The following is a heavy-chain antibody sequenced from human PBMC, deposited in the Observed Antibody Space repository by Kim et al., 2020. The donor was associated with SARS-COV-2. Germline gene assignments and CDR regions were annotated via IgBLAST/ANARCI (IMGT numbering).Heavy chain of an antibody. Sequence: SETLSLTCTVSGDSISSTCCFWGWIRQPPGKGLEWIGDIYYTGTTFYNPSLKSRVTISVDTSKNQFSLRLTSVTAADTAVYYCARRNGFFDSWGQGTLVT. CDR3: ARRNGFFDS. J-gene: IGHJ4*02. V-gene: IGHV4-39*07. CDR1: GDSISSTCCF. D-gene: IGHD6-19*01. CDR2: IYYTGTT.